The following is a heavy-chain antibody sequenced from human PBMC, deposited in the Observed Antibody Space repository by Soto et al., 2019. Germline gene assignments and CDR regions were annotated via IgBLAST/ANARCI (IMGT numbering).Heavy chain of an antibody. Sequence: QVQLQESGPGLVKPSETLSLTCTVSGGSMSSYSWIWFRRTPGGRLELIGCISYTGSADCSPSLKSRISMSVDTSKQQFSLRLNSVTAADTAVYYLLRSHGGYWGQGIQVTVSS. J-gene: IGHJ4*02. CDR3: LRSHGGY. V-gene: IGHV4-59*03. CDR1: GGSMSSYS. CDR2: ISYTGSA.